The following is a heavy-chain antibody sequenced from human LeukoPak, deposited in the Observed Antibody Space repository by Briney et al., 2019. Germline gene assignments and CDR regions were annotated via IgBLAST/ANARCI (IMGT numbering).Heavy chain of an antibody. CDR3: ARDNTGYWTFDY. J-gene: IGHJ4*02. CDR1: GGSINSGGYY. V-gene: IGHV4-31*03. Sequence: SQTLSLTCTVSGGSINSGGYYWSWIRQHPGKGLEWIGYTYYSGSTYYNLSLKSRVTISIDTSKNQFSLKLTSVTAADTAVYYCARDNTGYWTFDYWGQGTLVTVSS. D-gene: IGHD3-22*01. CDR2: TYYSGST.